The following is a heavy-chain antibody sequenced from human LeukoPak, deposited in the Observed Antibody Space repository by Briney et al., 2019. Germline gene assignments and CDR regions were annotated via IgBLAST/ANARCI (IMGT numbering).Heavy chain of an antibody. CDR2: IKSKTDGGTA. CDR3: TTGGWD. CDR1: GFTFNNAW. J-gene: IGHJ4*02. Sequence: GGSLRLSCAASGFTFNNAWMGWVRQAPGKGLEWVGRIKSKTDGGTADYTAPVKGRFTISRDDSKNTVSLEMNDLKTEVSAMYYCTTGGWDWGQGTLVTVSS. V-gene: IGHV3-15*01. D-gene: IGHD5-12*01.